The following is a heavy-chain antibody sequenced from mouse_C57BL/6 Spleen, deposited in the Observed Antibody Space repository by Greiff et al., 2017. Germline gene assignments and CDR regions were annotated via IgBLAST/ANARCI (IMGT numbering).Heavy chain of an antibody. CDR1: GYTFTDYE. V-gene: IGHV1-15*01. D-gene: IGHD2-4*01. CDR3: TRKLYYDYGRFDY. Sequence: VQLQQSGAELVRPGASVTLSCKASGYTFTDYEMHWVKQTPVHGLEWIGAIDPETGGTAYNQKFKGKAILTADKSSSTAYMELRSLTSEDSAVYYCTRKLYYDYGRFDYWGQGTTLTVSS. J-gene: IGHJ2*01. CDR2: IDPETGGT.